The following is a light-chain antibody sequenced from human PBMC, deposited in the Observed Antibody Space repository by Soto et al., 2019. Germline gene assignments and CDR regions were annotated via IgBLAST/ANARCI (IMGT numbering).Light chain of an antibody. CDR3: QKYNHCPPKQYT. CDR2: GAS. CDR1: QSVSSK. V-gene: IGKV3-15*01. Sequence: EIVMTQSPATLSVSPGERATLSCRASQSVSSKLAWYQQKPGQAPRLLIYGASTRATGIPARFSGSGYGTEFTLTISSLQSEDFAVYCCQKYNHCPPKQYTFGQGTKLEIK. J-gene: IGKJ2*01.